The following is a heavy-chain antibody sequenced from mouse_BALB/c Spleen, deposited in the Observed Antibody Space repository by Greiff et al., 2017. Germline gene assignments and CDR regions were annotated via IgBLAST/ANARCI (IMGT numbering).Heavy chain of an antibody. D-gene: IGHD1-1*01. CDR3: ARYYGSSYYYAMGY. Sequence: DVKLVESGGGLVKPGGSLKLSCAASGFTFSSYAMSWVRQSPEKRLEWVAEISSGGSYTYYPDTVTGRFTISRDNAKNTLYLEMSSLRSEDTAMYYCARYYGSSYYYAMGYWGQGTSVTVSS. CDR2: ISSGGSYT. J-gene: IGHJ4*01. V-gene: IGHV5-9-4*01. CDR1: GFTFSSYA.